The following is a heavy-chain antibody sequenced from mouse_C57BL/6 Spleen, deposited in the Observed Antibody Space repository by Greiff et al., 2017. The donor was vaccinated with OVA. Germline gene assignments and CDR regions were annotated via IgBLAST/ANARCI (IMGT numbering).Heavy chain of an antibody. V-gene: IGHV1-82*01. CDR1: GYAFSSSW. Sequence: VQLQQSGPELVKPGASVKISCKASGYAFSSSWMNWVQQRPGKGLEWIGRIYPGDGDTNYTGKFKGKATLTADKSSSTAYMQLSSLTSEDSAVYFCARGYYGSSPDYWGQGTTLTVSS. CDR2: IYPGDGDT. J-gene: IGHJ2*01. CDR3: ARGYYGSSPDY. D-gene: IGHD1-1*01.